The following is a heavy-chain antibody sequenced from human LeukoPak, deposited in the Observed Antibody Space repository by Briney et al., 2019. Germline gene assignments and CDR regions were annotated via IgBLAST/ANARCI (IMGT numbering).Heavy chain of an antibody. Sequence: ASVKVSCKASGYTFTGYYMHWVRQAPGQGLEWMGWINPNSGGTNYAQKFQGRVTMTRDTSTSTVYMELSSLRSEDTAVYYCARDQYGDFWFDFWGQGTLVTVSS. J-gene: IGHJ5*01. CDR2: INPNSGGT. CDR1: GYTFTGYY. V-gene: IGHV1-2*02. CDR3: ARDQYGDFWFDF. D-gene: IGHD4-17*01.